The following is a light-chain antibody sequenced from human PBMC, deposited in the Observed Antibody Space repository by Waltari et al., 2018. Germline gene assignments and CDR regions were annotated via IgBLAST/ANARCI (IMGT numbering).Light chain of an antibody. J-gene: IGKJ1*01. CDR3: LQYNNWWT. CDR2: GAS. V-gene: IGKV3-15*01. CDR1: QSVSSN. Sequence: EIVMTQSPATLSVSSVERATLSRRASQSVSSNLTWYQHKPGQAPRLPIHGASTRATGIPARFSGSGSGTEFTLTISSLQSEDLAVYYCLQYNNWWTFGQGTKVEIK.